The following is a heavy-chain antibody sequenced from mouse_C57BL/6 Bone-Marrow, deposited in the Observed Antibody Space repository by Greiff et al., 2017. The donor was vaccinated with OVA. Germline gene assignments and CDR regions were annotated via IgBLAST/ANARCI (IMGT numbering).Heavy chain of an antibody. J-gene: IGHJ3*01. CDR1: GYTFTDYY. D-gene: IGHD1-1*01. Sequence: QVQLKQSGAELVRPGASVKLSCKASGYTFTDYYINWVKQRPGQGLEWIARIYPGSGNTYYNEKFKGKATLTAEKSSSTAYMQLSSLTSEDSAVYFCARPHYYGSSSWFAYWGQGTLVTVSA. CDR2: IYPGSGNT. V-gene: IGHV1-76*01. CDR3: ARPHYYGSSSWFAY.